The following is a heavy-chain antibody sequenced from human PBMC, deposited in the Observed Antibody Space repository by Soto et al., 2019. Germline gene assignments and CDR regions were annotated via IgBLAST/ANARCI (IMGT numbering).Heavy chain of an antibody. J-gene: IGHJ4*02. CDR2: ISSSGSTI. Sequence: DVQLVESGGGLVQPGGSLRLSCAASGFTFSSYSMNWVRQAPGKGLEWVSYISSSGSTIYYADSVRVRFTISRDNAKNSLYLQMNSPRDEDTALYYCARAGYRSVDYWGQGTLVTVSS. V-gene: IGHV3-48*02. CDR1: GFTFSSYS. CDR3: ARAGYRSVDY. D-gene: IGHD3-3*01.